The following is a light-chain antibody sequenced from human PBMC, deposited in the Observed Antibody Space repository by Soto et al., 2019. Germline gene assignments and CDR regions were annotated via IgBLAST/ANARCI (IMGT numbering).Light chain of an antibody. Sequence: IRVNHSPSSVSASRGDRVTRPCRASQGISSYLAWYQQKPGKPPKILIYAASSLQSGVPSRFSGSGSGTDFTLTISSLQPEDFVTYYCQQSYSILQTFGQGTKVDIK. J-gene: IGKJ1*01. CDR3: QQSYSILQT. CDR1: QGISSY. CDR2: AAS. V-gene: IGKV1-8*01.